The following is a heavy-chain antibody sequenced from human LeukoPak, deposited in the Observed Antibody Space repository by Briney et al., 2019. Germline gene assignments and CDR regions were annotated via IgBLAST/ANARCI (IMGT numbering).Heavy chain of an antibody. D-gene: IGHD6-19*01. CDR2: IYYSGST. CDR1: GGSISSYY. J-gene: IGHJ4*02. Sequence: SETLSLTCTVSGGSISSYYWSWIRQPPGKGLEWIGYIYYSGSTNYNPSLKSRVTISVDTSKNQFSLKLSSVTAADTAAYYCARSPTAVAGDALFDYWGQGTLVTVSS. V-gene: IGHV4-59*08. CDR3: ARSPTAVAGDALFDY.